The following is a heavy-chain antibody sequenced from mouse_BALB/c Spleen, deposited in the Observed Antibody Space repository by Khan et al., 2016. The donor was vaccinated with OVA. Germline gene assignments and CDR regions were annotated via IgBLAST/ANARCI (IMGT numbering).Heavy chain of an antibody. Sequence: EVRLVESGGGLVKPGGSLKLSCAVSGFTFSTYAMSWVRQTPEKRLEWVATISSDGDYTYYPDNVTGRFTISRDKAKNTLYLQKSSRRTEATAMYYRARSPYGNFDYWGQGTLVTVSA. D-gene: IGHD2-1*01. V-gene: IGHV5-9-1*01. CDR1: GFTFSTYA. J-gene: IGHJ3*01. CDR3: ARSPYGNFDY. CDR2: ISSDGDYT.